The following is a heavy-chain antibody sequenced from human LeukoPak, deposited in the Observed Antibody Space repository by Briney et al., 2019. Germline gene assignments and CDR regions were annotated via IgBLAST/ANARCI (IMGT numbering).Heavy chain of an antibody. CDR3: AREWHFRDYYDSSGYRFDY. CDR1: GFTFSSYW. J-gene: IGHJ4*02. D-gene: IGHD3-22*01. V-gene: IGHV3-7*01. CDR2: IKQDGSEK. Sequence: GGSLRLSCAASGFTFSSYWMSWVRQAPGKGLEWVANIKQDGSEKYHVDSVKGRFTISRDNAKNSLYLQMNSLRAEDTAVYYCAREWHFRDYYDSSGYRFDYWGQGTLVTVSS.